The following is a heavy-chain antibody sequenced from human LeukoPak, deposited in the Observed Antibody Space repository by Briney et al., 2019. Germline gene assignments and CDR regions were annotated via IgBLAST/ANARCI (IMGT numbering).Heavy chain of an antibody. Sequence: PSETLSLTCTVSGGSISSHYWSWIRQPPGKGLEWIGNIYNSGSTNYNPFLKSRVTISVDTSKNQFSLNLTSVTAADTAVYYCARLKCISTTCPSRYVMDVWGQGTTVTVSS. CDR2: IYNSGST. CDR3: ARLKCISTTCPSRYVMDV. V-gene: IGHV4-59*11. J-gene: IGHJ6*02. CDR1: GGSISSHY. D-gene: IGHD2-2*01.